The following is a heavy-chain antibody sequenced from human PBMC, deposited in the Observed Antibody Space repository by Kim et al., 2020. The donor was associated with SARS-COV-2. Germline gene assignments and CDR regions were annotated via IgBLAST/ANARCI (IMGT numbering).Heavy chain of an antibody. Sequence: GGSLRLSCAASGFTFSSYAMHWVRQAPGKGLEYVSAISSNGGSTYYANSVKGRFTISRDNSKNTLYLQMGSLRAEDMAVYYCARVGQHGSGSYYGAFDIWGQGTMVTVSS. D-gene: IGHD1-26*01. J-gene: IGHJ3*02. CDR1: GFTFSSYA. CDR3: ARVGQHGSGSYYGAFDI. CDR2: ISSNGGST. V-gene: IGHV3-64*01.